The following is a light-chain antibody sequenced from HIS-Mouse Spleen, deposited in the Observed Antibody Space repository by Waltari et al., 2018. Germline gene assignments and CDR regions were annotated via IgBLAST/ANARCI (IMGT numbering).Light chain of an antibody. J-gene: IGLJ3*02. CDR1: SSDVGSYNL. V-gene: IGLV2-23*01. CDR3: CSYAGSSTWV. CDR2: EGS. Sequence: QSALTQPASVSGSPGQAITISCTGTSSDVGSYNLVSWYKQHTGKAPRIMIYEGSKRPSGVSDRFSSSKSGTTASLTISGLQAEDEADYYCCSYAGSSTWVFGRGTKLTVL.